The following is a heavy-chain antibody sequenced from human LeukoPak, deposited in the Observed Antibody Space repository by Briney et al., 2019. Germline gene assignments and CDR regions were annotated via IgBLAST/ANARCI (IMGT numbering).Heavy chain of an antibody. CDR1: GYTFTGYY. CDR2: INPNSGGA. Sequence: ASVKVSCKASGYTFTGYYMHWVRQPPGQGLEWMGWINPNSGGAVYAQKFQGRVTMTRDTSISTAYMELSRLRSDDTAVYYCARVTFGGTYSGHFDYWGQGTLVTVSS. D-gene: IGHD3-16*01. V-gene: IGHV1-2*02. CDR3: ARVTFGGTYSGHFDY. J-gene: IGHJ4*02.